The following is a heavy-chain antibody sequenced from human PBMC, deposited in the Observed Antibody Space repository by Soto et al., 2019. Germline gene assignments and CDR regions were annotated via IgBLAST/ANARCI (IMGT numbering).Heavy chain of an antibody. D-gene: IGHD5-18*01. CDR1: GFTFSSYS. V-gene: IGHV3-21*01. CDR3: ARDIPPRGYSDS. Sequence: KTGGSLRLSCAASGFTFSSYSMNWVRQAPGKGLEWVSSISSSSSYIYYADSVKGRFTISRDNAKNSLYLQMNSLRAEDTAVYYCARDIPPRGYSDSWGQGTLVTVSS. CDR2: ISSSSSYI. J-gene: IGHJ4*02.